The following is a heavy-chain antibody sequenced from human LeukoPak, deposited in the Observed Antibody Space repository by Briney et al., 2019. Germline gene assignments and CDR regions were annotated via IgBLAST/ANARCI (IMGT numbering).Heavy chain of an antibody. D-gene: IGHD3-3*01. Sequence: GGSLRLSCAASGFTFSSYAMSWVRQAPGKGLEWVSAISGSGGSTYYADSVEGRFTISRDNSKNTLYLQMNSLRAEDTAVYYCAKERRAYDFWSGYYTPQGYWGQGTLVTVSS. CDR3: AKERRAYDFWSGYYTPQGY. CDR1: GFTFSSYA. CDR2: ISGSGGST. J-gene: IGHJ4*02. V-gene: IGHV3-23*01.